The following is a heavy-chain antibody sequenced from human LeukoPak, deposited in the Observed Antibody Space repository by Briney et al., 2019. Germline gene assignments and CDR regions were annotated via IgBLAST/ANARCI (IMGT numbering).Heavy chain of an antibody. J-gene: IGHJ4*02. CDR2: IYYSGST. CDR1: GGSISSGGYY. Sequence: SQTLSLTCTVSGGSISSGGYYWSWIRQHPGKGLEWIGYIYYSGSTYYNPSLKSRVTISVDTSKNQFSLKLSSVTAADTAVYYCARVRSGYCSSTSCHHFDYWGQGTLVTVSS. V-gene: IGHV4-30-4*08. CDR3: ARVRSGYCSSTSCHHFDY. D-gene: IGHD2-2*01.